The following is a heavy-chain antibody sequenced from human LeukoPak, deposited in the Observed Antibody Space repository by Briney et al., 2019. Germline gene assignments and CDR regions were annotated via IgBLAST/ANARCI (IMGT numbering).Heavy chain of an antibody. V-gene: IGHV3-30*18. J-gene: IGHJ4*02. Sequence: GGSLRLSCAASGFTFSSYGMHWVRQAPAKGLEWVAVISYDGSNKYYADSVKGRFIISRDNSKNTLYLQMNSLRAEDTAVYYCAKEDYGSGSYADYFDYWGQGTLVTVSS. CDR2: ISYDGSNK. D-gene: IGHD3-10*01. CDR1: GFTFSSYG. CDR3: AKEDYGSGSYADYFDY.